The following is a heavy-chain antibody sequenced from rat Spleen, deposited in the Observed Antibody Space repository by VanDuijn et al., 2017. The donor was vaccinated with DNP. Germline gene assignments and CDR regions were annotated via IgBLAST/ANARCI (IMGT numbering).Heavy chain of an antibody. D-gene: IGHD1-5*01. Sequence: EVKLVESGGGLVQPGRSLKLSCAASGFNFNDYWMGWVRQAPGKGLEWIGEINKDGSTINYTPSLKDKFTISRDNVQETLYREMSKLGSEDTAIYYCARVEYTHAMDAWGQGTSVTVSS. V-gene: IGHV4-2*01. CDR3: ARVEYTHAMDA. CDR1: GFNFNDYW. CDR2: INKDGSTI. J-gene: IGHJ4*01.